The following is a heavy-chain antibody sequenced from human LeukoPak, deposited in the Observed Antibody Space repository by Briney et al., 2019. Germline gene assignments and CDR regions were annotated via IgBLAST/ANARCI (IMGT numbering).Heavy chain of an antibody. Sequence: GGSLRLSCAASGFTFSSYAMSWVRQAPGEGLEWVSAISGSGGSTYYADSVKGRFTISRDNSKNTLYLQMNSLRAEDTAVYYCAHSGRGVITLFDYWGQGTLVTVSS. CDR1: GFTFSSYA. J-gene: IGHJ4*02. CDR3: AHSGRGVITLFDY. V-gene: IGHV3-23*01. CDR2: ISGSGGST. D-gene: IGHD3-10*01.